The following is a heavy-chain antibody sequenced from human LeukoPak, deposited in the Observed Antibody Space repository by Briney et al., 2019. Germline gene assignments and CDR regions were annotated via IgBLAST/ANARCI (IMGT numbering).Heavy chain of an antibody. CDR2: IYTSGST. J-gene: IGHJ4*02. D-gene: IGHD3-10*01. V-gene: IGHV4-61*02. CDR1: GGSISSGSYY. CDR3: ARVVYYGSGSIDY. Sequence: SETLSLTCTVSGGSISSGSYYWSWIRQPAGKGLEWIGRIYTSGSTNYNPSLKSRVTISVDTSKNQFSLKLSSVTAADTAVYYCARVVYYGSGSIDYWGRGTLVTVSS.